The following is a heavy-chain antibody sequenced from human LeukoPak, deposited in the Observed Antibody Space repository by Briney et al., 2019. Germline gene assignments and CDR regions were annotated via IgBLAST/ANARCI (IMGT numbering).Heavy chain of an antibody. CDR1: GYSISSGYY. D-gene: IGHD2-21*01. CDR2: MYRSGST. CDR3: ARGGVPCGGDCYFDMHLFDY. V-gene: IGHV4-38-2*01. J-gene: IGHJ4*02. Sequence: SETLSLTCAVSGYSISSGYYWGWIRQPPGKGLEWIGSMYRSGSTYYNPSLKSRVPISVDTSKNQFSLKLSSVTAADTAVYYCARGGVPCGGDCYFDMHLFDYWGQGTLVTVSS.